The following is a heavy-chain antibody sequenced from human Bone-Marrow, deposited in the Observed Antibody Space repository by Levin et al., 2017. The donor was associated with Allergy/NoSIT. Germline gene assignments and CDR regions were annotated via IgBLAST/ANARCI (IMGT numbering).Heavy chain of an antibody. D-gene: IGHD5-24*01. CDR3: ARGNNGSRDGYNDAFDS. J-gene: IGHJ3*02. CDR2: IYHSGST. V-gene: IGHV4-30-2*01. CDR1: GGSISSGGYS. Sequence: SETLSLTCAVSGGSISSGGYSWSWIRQPPGKGLEWIGYIYHSGSTYYNPSLKSRVTISVDRSKNQFSLKLSSVTAADTAVYYCARGNNGSRDGYNDAFDSWGQGTMVTVSS.